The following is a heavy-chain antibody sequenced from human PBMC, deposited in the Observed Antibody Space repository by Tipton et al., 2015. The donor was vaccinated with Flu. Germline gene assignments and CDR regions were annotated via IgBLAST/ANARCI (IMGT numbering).Heavy chain of an antibody. CDR3: AKDPIYKSGGNYPAFGV. J-gene: IGHJ3*01. CDR2: ISWTSAII. CDR1: GFTFEDYA. V-gene: IGHV3-9*01. Sequence: RSLRLSCVASGFTFEDYAMYWVRQVPGKGLEWVSGISWTSAIIGYAVSVRGRFTISRDNAKNSLYLQMNSLRDEDTALYYCAKDPIYKSGGNYPAFGVWGQGTMVTVSS. D-gene: IGHD2-15*01.